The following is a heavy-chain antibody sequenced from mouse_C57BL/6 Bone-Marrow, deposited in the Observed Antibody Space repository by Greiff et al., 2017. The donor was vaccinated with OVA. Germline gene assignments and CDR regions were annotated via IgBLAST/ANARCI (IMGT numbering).Heavy chain of an antibody. D-gene: IGHD1-1*01. J-gene: IGHJ1*03. V-gene: IGHV3-3*01. CDR1: GFSINSDCY. CDR3: AGESAHYCGSSYVGWYFDV. Sequence: EVKLMESGPSLVRPSQTLSLTCTVTGFSINSDCYWIWIRQFPGNKLEYIGYTFYSGITYYNPSLESRTYITRDTSKNQFSLKLSSVTTEDTATYYCAGESAHYCGSSYVGWYFDVWGTGTTVTVSS. CDR2: TFYSGIT.